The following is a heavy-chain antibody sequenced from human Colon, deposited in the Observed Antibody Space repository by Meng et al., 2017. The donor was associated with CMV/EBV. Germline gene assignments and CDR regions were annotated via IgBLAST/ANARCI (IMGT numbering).Heavy chain of an antibody. V-gene: IGHV4-30-4*01. CDR1: GSSISSGGYF. Sequence: SGSSISSGGYFWSWVRQPPGKGLEWIGYIFQTGSAYYNLSLKSRVTISLDTSKNNFSLTMTSVSAADTAVYYCARGDYDTSGYYFDLWGQGTLVTVSS. CDR2: IFQTGSA. D-gene: IGHD3-22*01. CDR3: ARGDYDTSGYYFDL. J-gene: IGHJ4*02.